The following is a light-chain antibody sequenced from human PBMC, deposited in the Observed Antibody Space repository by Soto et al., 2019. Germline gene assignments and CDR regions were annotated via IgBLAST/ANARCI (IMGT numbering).Light chain of an antibody. CDR1: QSVNSNY. J-gene: IGKJ1*01. V-gene: IGKV3-20*01. CDR3: QQYDSTPPT. Sequence: EIVLTQSPGTLSLSPGERATLSCRASQSVNSNYLAWYQRKPGQAPRLLIYGASNRATDIPYRFSASGSGPAFTLTITRLEAEDSAVYYCQQYDSTPPTCGQGTKVEVK. CDR2: GAS.